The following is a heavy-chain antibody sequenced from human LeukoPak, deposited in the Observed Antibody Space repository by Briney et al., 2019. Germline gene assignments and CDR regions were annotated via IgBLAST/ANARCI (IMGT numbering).Heavy chain of an antibody. Sequence: PGGSLRLSCAASGFTFSSYAMHWVRQAPGKGLEWVAVISYDGSNKYYADSVKGRFTISRDNSKNTLYLQMNSLRAEDTAVYYCAKVREVGDFWSASHYYNMDVWGKGTTVTVSS. D-gene: IGHD3-3*01. CDR2: ISYDGSNK. V-gene: IGHV3-30-3*01. CDR1: GFTFSSYA. J-gene: IGHJ6*03. CDR3: AKVREVGDFWSASHYYNMDV.